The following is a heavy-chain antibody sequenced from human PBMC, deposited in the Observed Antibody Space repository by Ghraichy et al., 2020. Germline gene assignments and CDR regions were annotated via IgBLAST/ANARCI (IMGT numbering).Heavy chain of an antibody. Sequence: GESLNISCAASGFTVSSNYMSWVRQAPGKGLEWVSVIYSGGSTYYAASLKGRFTISRDNSNNTLYLQMNSLRAEDTAVYYCAREDSDGVVKVFDPWGQGTLVTVSS. D-gene: IGHD3-3*01. V-gene: IGHV3-53*01. J-gene: IGHJ5*02. CDR3: AREDSDGVVKVFDP. CDR2: IYSGGST. CDR1: GFTVSSNY.